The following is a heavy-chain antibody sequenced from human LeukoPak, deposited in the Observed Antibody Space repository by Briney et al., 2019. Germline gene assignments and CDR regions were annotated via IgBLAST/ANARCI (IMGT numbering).Heavy chain of an antibody. J-gene: IGHJ1*01. CDR1: GFTFSSYS. V-gene: IGHV3-48*04. D-gene: IGHD3-9*01. CDR2: ISSSSSTI. Sequence: GGSLRLSCAASGFTFSSYSMNWVRQAPGKGLEWVSYISSSSSTIYYADSVKGRFTISRDNAKNSLYLQMNSLRAEDTAVYYCARDDDILTGPEYFQHWGQGTLVTVSS. CDR3: ARDDDILTGPEYFQH.